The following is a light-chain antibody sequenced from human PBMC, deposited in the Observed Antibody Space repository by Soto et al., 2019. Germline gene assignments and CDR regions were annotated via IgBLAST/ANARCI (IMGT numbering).Light chain of an antibody. V-gene: IGLV2-23*02. J-gene: IGLJ1*01. CDR3: CSSGGSPTYV. CDR1: SSNVGSYKL. CDR2: EVN. Sequence: QSALTQPASVSGSPGQSITISCTGTSSNVGSYKLVSWYQQHPGKAPKLMIFEVNKRPSGVSNRFSGSKSGNTASLTISVLKVEDEADYYCCSSGGSPTYVFGTGTQLTVL.